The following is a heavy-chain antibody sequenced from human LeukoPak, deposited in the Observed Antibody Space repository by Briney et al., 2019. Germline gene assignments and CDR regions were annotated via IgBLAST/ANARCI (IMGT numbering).Heavy chain of an antibody. D-gene: IGHD2-2*01. Sequence: SVKVSCKASGGTFSSYAISWVRQAPGQGLEWMGGIIPIFGTANYAQKFQGRVTITADESTSTAYMELSSLRSEDTAVYYCAIYCGSTSCPFPWAFDIWGQGTMVTVSS. CDR1: GGTFSSYA. CDR2: IIPIFGTA. J-gene: IGHJ3*02. CDR3: AIYCGSTSCPFPWAFDI. V-gene: IGHV1-69*01.